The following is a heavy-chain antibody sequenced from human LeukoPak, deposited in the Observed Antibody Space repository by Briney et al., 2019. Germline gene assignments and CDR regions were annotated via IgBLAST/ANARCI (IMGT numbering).Heavy chain of an antibody. V-gene: IGHV3-23*01. Sequence: PGGSLRLSCAASGFTFDDYGMSWVRQAPGKGLEWVSAISRSGDSTYYADSVKGRFTISRDNSKNTLYLQMNSLRAEDTAVYYCAKTYDYGDYGADWYFDLWGRGALVTVSS. CDR2: ISRSGDST. CDR3: AKTYDYGDYGADWYFDL. J-gene: IGHJ2*01. CDR1: GFTFDDYG. D-gene: IGHD4-17*01.